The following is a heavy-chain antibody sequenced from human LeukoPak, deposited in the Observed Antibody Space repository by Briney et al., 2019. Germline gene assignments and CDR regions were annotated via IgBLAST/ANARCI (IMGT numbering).Heavy chain of an antibody. Sequence: SETLSLTCGVSDYSIISDYYWGWIRQPPEKGLEWIGSIYHSGSTYYNPSLKSRVTISVDTSKNQFSLKLTSVTAADTAVYYCAREGTSGTNWFDPWGQGTLVTVSS. CDR2: IYHSGST. CDR3: AREGTSGTNWFDP. CDR1: DYSIISDYY. D-gene: IGHD3-10*01. V-gene: IGHV4-38-2*02. J-gene: IGHJ5*02.